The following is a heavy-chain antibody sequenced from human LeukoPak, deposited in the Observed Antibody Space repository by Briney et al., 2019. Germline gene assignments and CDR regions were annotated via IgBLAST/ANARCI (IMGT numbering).Heavy chain of an antibody. V-gene: IGHV3-7*01. CDR1: GFTFSSYW. CDR3: ASLSYYDSSGYYYGG. CDR2: IKQDGSEK. D-gene: IGHD3-22*01. Sequence: QPGGSLRLSXAASGFTFSSYWMSWVRQAPGKGVEWVANIKQDGSEKYYVDSVKGRFTISRDNAKNSLYLQMNSLRAEDTAVYYCASLSYYDSSGYYYGGWGQGTLVTVSS. J-gene: IGHJ4*02.